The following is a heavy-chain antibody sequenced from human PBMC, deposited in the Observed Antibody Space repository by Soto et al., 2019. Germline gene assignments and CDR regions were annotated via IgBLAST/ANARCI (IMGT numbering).Heavy chain of an antibody. CDR2: IIPIFGIA. Sequence: VQLVQSGAEVERPGSSVKVSCKASGGTFSNHAISWVRQAPGQGLEWMGAIIPIFGIANYEQRFQGRVTITADESTSTTYMELRSLRSEDTAVYYCARELPDHYGMDIWGPGTTVIVSS. J-gene: IGHJ6*02. CDR1: GGTFSNHA. D-gene: IGHD2-15*01. CDR3: ARELPDHYGMDI. V-gene: IGHV1-69*01.